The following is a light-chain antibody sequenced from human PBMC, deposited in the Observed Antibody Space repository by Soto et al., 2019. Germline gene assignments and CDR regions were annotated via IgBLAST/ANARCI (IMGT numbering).Light chain of an antibody. CDR2: TIS. J-gene: IGKJ3*01. CDR1: QDIGTS. Sequence: DIQMTQSPSSLSASVGGRVTITCRASQDIGTSLDWFQQKPGTAPKRLIYTISDLQSGVPSRFSGGGSGTEFTLTISSLQPEDSAAYYCLQRYAFPFTFGSGTKVHV. V-gene: IGKV1-17*01. CDR3: LQRYAFPFT.